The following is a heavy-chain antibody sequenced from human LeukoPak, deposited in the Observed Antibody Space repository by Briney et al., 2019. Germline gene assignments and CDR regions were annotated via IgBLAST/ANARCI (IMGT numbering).Heavy chain of an antibody. CDR3: ARFIRSSSGY. CDR2: INRDGSDT. Sequence: GGSLRLSCAASGFTFSGYWMSWVRQAPGKGLEWVANINRDGSDTQYVDSVKGRFTISRDNAKNSLYLQMNSLRAEDTAVYYCARFIRSSSGYWGQGSLVTVSS. CDR1: GFTFSGYW. V-gene: IGHV3-7*01. J-gene: IGHJ4*02.